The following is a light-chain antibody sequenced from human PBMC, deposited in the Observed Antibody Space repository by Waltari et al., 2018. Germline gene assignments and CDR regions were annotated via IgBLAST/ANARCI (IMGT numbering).Light chain of an antibody. CDR2: WAS. Sequence: DIVMTQSPDSLAVSLGERATINCKSSQSVLYSSDNKNYLGWYQQKPGHPPKLLISWASTRESGVPDRVSGSGSGTDFTLTISSLQAEDVAVYYCQQYYSDPNNFGQGTKLEIE. CDR3: QQYYSDPNN. V-gene: IGKV4-1*01. CDR1: QSVLYSSDNKNY. J-gene: IGKJ2*01.